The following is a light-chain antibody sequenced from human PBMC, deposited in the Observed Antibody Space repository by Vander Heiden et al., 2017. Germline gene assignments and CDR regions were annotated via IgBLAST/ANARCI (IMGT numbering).Light chain of an antibody. J-gene: IGKJ1*01. V-gene: IGKV1-6*01. Sequence: AIQMTQSPSSLSASLGDRVTITCRASQGIRNDLGWYQQKPGKAPKLLIFATSTLQSGVPSRFSGSGSGTDFTLTISSLQPEDFATYYCLQEYDYPRTFGQGTKVEIK. CDR2: ATS. CDR1: QGIRND. CDR3: LQEYDYPRT.